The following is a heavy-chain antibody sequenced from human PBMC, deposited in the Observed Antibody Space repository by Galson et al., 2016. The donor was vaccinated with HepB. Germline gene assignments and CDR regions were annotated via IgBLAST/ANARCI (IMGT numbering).Heavy chain of an antibody. CDR2: IGPTSGVT. Sequence: SVKVSCKASGYTFTNHYIHWVRQAPGQGLEWVGWIGPTSGVTNYAQKFQGWVTLTRDLSISTAYMELNSLKSDDTALYYCARMSSDYYLLDSWGQGTLVTVSS. J-gene: IGHJ4*02. D-gene: IGHD3-9*01. CDR3: ARMSSDYYLLDS. V-gene: IGHV1-2*04. CDR1: GYTFTNHY.